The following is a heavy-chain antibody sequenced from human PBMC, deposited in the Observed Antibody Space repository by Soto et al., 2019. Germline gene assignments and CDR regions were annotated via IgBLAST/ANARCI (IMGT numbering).Heavy chain of an antibody. V-gene: IGHV1-24*01. D-gene: IGHD3-3*01. CDR1: GYTLTELS. CDR2: FDPEDGET. Sequence: ASVKVSCKVSGYTLTELSMHWVRQAPGKGLEWMGGFDPEDGETIYAQKFQGRVTMTEDTSTDTAYMELSSLRSEDTAVYYCATFALRFLESGVDWFDPWGQGTLVTSPQ. CDR3: ATFALRFLESGVDWFDP. J-gene: IGHJ5*02.